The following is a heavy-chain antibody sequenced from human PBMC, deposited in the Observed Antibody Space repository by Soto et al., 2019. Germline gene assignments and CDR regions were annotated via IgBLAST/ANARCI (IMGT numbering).Heavy chain of an antibody. CDR3: AAGYTTGPDAFDI. V-gene: IGHV5-51*01. CDR1: GYNFANYW. CDR2: IFPGDSDT. Sequence: GESLKISCNGSGYNFANYWIGWVRQMPGKGLEWMGMIFPGDSDTKNSPSLQGQITMSVDKSDSSAYLQWRSLKASDTAMYYCAAGYTTGPDAFDIWGQGTMVTVPS. D-gene: IGHD6-13*01. J-gene: IGHJ3*02.